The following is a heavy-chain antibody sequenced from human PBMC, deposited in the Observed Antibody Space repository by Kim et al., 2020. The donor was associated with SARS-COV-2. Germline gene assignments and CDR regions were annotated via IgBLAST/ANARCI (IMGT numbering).Heavy chain of an antibody. Sequence: NPSLKRRVTISVDTSKNQFSLKLSSVTAADTAVYYCARDRSRHGSGSYDYWGQGTLVTVSS. D-gene: IGHD3-10*01. CDR3: ARDRSRHGSGSYDY. J-gene: IGHJ4*02. V-gene: IGHV4-59*01.